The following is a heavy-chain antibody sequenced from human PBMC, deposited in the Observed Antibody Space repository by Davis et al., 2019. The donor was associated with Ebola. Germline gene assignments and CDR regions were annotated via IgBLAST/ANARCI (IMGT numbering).Heavy chain of an antibody. J-gene: IGHJ4*01. D-gene: IGHD4-17*01. V-gene: IGHV1-69*04. CDR2: IIPMHDVT. Sequence: AASVKVSCKPSGGSFTTYDAINWVRQAPGRGLEWMGRIIPMHDVTNYSKKFQDRVTFSADTSTSTMYLTLTSLTSEDTAIYYCARHAAGDYAIFGYWGQGTLVTVSS. CDR3: ARHAAGDYAIFGY. CDR1: GGSFTTYDA.